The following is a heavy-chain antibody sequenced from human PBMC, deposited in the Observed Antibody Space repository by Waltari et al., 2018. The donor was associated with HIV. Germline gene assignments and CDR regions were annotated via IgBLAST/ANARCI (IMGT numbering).Heavy chain of an antibody. CDR3: AGTSSYSSRNNWVDP. Sequence: QVQLQESGPGLVKPSETLSLTCTVSGGSISSYYWSWIRQPPGKGLEWIGYIYYSGSTNYNPSLKSRVTISVDTSKNQFSLKLSSVTAADTAVYYCAGTSSYSSRNNWVDPWGQGTLVTVSS. CDR2: IYYSGST. V-gene: IGHV4-59*08. J-gene: IGHJ5*02. D-gene: IGHD6-13*01. CDR1: GGSISSYY.